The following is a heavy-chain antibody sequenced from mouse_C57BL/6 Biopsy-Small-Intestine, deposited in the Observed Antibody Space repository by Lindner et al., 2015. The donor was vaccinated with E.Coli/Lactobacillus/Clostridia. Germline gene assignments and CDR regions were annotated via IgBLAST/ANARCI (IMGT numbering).Heavy chain of an antibody. Sequence: LQESGPELVKPGASVKLSCKASGYAFSSSWMNWVKQRPGKGLEWIGRIYPGDGDTDYNEKFKGKATFTADTSSNTAYMQLSSLTTEDSAIYYCARSFPGFAYWGQGTLVTVSA. CDR1: GYAFSSSW. V-gene: IGHV1-82*01. CDR3: ARSFPGFAY. CDR2: IYPGDGDT. J-gene: IGHJ3*01.